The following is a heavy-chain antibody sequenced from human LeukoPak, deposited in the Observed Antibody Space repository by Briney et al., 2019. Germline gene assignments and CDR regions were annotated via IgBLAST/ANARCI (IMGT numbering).Heavy chain of an antibody. D-gene: IGHD5-18*01. CDR3: ARASSDDTAMATPFAY. Sequence: ASVKVSCKXSGGTFSNYAINWVRQAPGQGLEWMGGITPIFGTANYLQKFQGRVTITADESTRTAYMELSRLRSEDTAIYYCARASSDDTAMATPFAYWGQGTLVTVSS. J-gene: IGHJ4*02. V-gene: IGHV1-69*13. CDR1: GGTFSNYA. CDR2: ITPIFGTA.